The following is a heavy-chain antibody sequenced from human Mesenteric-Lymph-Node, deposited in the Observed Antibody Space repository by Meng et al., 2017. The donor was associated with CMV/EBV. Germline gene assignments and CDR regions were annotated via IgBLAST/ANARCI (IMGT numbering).Heavy chain of an antibody. CDR2: IIPILGIA. D-gene: IGHD6-6*01. J-gene: IGHJ1*01. V-gene: IGHV1-69*10. CDR3: ASSISSSSLAEYFQH. Sequence: SGGTFSSYAISGVRQAPGQGLEWMGGIIPILGIANYAQKFQGRVTITADKSTSTAYMELSSLRSEDTAVYYCASSISSSSLAEYFQHWGQGTLVTVSS. CDR1: GGTFSSYA.